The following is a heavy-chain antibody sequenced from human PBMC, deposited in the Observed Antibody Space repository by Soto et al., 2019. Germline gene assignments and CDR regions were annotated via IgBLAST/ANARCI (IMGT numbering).Heavy chain of an antibody. CDR1: GFTFNFYG. D-gene: IGHD3-10*01. CDR2: IMGNGDEK. CDR3: SRDHYGSGAI. Sequence: VQLVESGGGLVQPGGSLRLSCAASGFTFNFYGMTWVRQAPGKGLEWVASIMGNGDEKFYVDSVKGRFTISRDNAKNSLYLQMNDLRAADTAIYFCSRDHYGSGAIWGQGTLVSVSS. J-gene: IGHJ4*02. V-gene: IGHV3-7*05.